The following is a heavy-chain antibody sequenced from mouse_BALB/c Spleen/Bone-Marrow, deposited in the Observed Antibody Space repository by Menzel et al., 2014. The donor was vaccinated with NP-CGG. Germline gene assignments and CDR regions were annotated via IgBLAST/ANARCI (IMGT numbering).Heavy chain of an antibody. Sequence: VQLQQSGPGLVAPSQSLSITCTVSGFSLTSYSVHWVRQPPGKGLEWLGVIWAGGSTNYNSALMSRLSISKDNSNSQVFLKMSSLQTDDTAMFYCARDDDSHAMDYWGQGTSVTVSS. CDR1: GFSLTSYS. J-gene: IGHJ4*01. CDR2: IWAGGST. D-gene: IGHD2-4*01. V-gene: IGHV2-9*02. CDR3: ARDDDSHAMDY.